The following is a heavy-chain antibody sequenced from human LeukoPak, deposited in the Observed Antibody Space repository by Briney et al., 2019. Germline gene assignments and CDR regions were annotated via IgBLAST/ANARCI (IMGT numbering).Heavy chain of an antibody. Sequence: SVKVSCKASGGTFSSYAISWVRQAPGQGLEWMGGIIPIFGTANYAQKFQGRVTITADESTSTAYMELSSLRSEDTAVYYCAREFRDDYGDPLFDYWGQGTLVTVSS. CDR2: IIPIFGTA. CDR1: GGTFSSYA. CDR3: AREFRDDYGDPLFDY. J-gene: IGHJ4*02. V-gene: IGHV1-69*13. D-gene: IGHD4-17*01.